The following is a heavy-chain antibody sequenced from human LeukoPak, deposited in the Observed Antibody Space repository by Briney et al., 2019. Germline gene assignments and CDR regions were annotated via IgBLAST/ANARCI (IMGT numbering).Heavy chain of an antibody. J-gene: IGHJ3*02. Sequence: PSGTLSLTCAVSGGSISSSNWWSWVRQPPGKGLEWIGEIYHSGSIYHNPSLKSRVTMSVDTSKNQFSLKLSSVTAVDTAVYYCARKATTGPTKAAFDIWGQGTMVTVSS. D-gene: IGHD4-17*01. CDR2: IYHSGSI. V-gene: IGHV4-4*02. CDR1: GGSISSSNW. CDR3: ARKATTGPTKAAFDI.